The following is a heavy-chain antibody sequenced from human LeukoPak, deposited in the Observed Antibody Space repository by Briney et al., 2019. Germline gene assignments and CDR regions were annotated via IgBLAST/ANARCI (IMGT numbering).Heavy chain of an antibody. Sequence: SETLSLTCTVSGYSISSGYYWGWIRQPPGKGLEWIGSIYHSGSTYYNPSLKSRVTMSVDTSKNQFSLKLSSVTAADTAVYYCAREVAVAGHFDYWGQGTLVTVSS. CDR1: GYSISSGYY. V-gene: IGHV4-38-2*02. J-gene: IGHJ4*02. CDR3: AREVAVAGHFDY. D-gene: IGHD6-19*01. CDR2: IYHSGST.